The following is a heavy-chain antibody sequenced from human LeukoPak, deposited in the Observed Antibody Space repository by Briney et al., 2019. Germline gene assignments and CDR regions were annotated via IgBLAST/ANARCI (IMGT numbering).Heavy chain of an antibody. CDR3: ARDLTDSSGWYRFDY. CDR1: GFTFSSYA. Sequence: GRSLRLSCAASGFTFSSYAMHWLRQAPGKGLQWVAVISYDGSNKYYAASVKGRFTISRDNSKNTLYLQMNSLRAEDTAVYYCARDLTDSSGWYRFDYWGQGTLVTVSS. D-gene: IGHD6-19*01. J-gene: IGHJ4*02. CDR2: ISYDGSNK. V-gene: IGHV3-30-3*01.